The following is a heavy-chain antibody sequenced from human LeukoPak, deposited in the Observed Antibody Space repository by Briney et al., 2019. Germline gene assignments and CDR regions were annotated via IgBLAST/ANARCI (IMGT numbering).Heavy chain of an antibody. J-gene: IGHJ4*02. CDR2: IKSKTDGGTT. D-gene: IGHD2-15*01. Sequence: PGGSLRLSCAASGFTFSNAWMSWVRQAPGKGLEWVGRIKSKTDGGTTDYAAPVKGRFTISRDDSKNTLYLQMNSLKTEDTAVYYCTTAKPYCSGGSCPSEDYWGQGTLVTVSS. V-gene: IGHV3-15*01. CDR3: TTAKPYCSGGSCPSEDY. CDR1: GFTFSNAW.